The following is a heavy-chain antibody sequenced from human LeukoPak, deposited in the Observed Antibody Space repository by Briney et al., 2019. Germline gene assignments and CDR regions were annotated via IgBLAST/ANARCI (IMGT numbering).Heavy chain of an antibody. D-gene: IGHD1-26*01. CDR1: GGSISSSNW. CDR3: ARGEVGATQDLPFDY. V-gene: IGHV4-4*02. Sequence: SETLSLTCAVSGGSISSSNWWSWVRQPPGKGLEWIGEIYRSGSTNYNPSLKSRVTISVDTSKNQFSLKLSSVTAADTAVYYCARGEVGATQDLPFDYWGQGTLVTVSS. CDR2: IYRSGST. J-gene: IGHJ4*02.